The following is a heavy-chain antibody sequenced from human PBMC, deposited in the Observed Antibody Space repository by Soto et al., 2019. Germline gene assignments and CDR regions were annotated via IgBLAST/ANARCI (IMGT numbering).Heavy chain of an antibody. CDR2: ISGGGKNT. CDR3: AKYEAGVSGRVDC. D-gene: IGHD6-13*01. V-gene: IGHV3-23*01. CDR1: GFTFSSCA. J-gene: IGHJ4*02. Sequence: GGSLRLSCAASGFTFSSCAMSWVRQAPGKGLEWVSGISGGGKNTYYADSVKGRVAISRDNSNSIVYLQMNSLRVEDTAIYYCAKYEAGVSGRVDCWGQGILVTVP.